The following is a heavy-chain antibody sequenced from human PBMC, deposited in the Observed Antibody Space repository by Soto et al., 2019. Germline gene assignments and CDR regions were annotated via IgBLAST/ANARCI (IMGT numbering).Heavy chain of an antibody. CDR3: TRAPMDFWSPSQDAFDI. J-gene: IGHJ3*02. V-gene: IGHV3-49*03. CDR1: GFTFGDYA. Sequence: PGGSLRLSCTASGFTFGDYAMSWFRQAPGKGLEWVGFIRSKAYGGTTEYAASVKGRFTISRDDSKSIAYLQMNSLKTEDTAVYYCTRAPMDFWSPSQDAFDIWGQGTMVTVSS. CDR2: IRSKAYGGTT. D-gene: IGHD3-3*01.